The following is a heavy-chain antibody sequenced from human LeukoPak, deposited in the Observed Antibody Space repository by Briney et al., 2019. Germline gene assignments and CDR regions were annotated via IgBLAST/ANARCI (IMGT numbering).Heavy chain of an antibody. Sequence: GGSLRLSCAASGFTFSDYYMSWIRRAPGKGLEWASYISSSGSTIYYADSVKGRFTISRDNAKNSLYLQMNSLRAEDTAVYYCARAKPKNMVRGLIMRRESRYYFDYWGQGTLVTVSS. CDR3: ARAKPKNMVRGLIMRRESRYYFDY. D-gene: IGHD3-10*01. V-gene: IGHV3-11*01. CDR2: ISSSGSTI. J-gene: IGHJ4*02. CDR1: GFTFSDYY.